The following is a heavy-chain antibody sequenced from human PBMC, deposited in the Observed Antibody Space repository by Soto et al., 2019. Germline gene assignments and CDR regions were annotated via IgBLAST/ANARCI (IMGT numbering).Heavy chain of an antibody. Sequence: KPSETLSLTCSVSGDSISTVDYFWAWIRQPPGQALEYIGYIYKSATTYYNPSFEGRAAISLDTSKSHFSLNVTSVTAADTAVYFCARGRYCLTGRCFPNWFDSWGQAPLGTVSS. D-gene: IGHD2-15*01. CDR3: ARGRYCLTGRCFPNWFDS. CDR2: IYKSATT. CDR1: GDSISTVDYF. J-gene: IGHJ5*01. V-gene: IGHV4-30-4*01.